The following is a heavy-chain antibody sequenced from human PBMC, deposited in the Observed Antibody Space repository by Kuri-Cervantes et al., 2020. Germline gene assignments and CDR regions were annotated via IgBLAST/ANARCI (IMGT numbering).Heavy chain of an antibody. J-gene: IGHJ3*02. V-gene: IGHV3-30*01. CDR1: GFTFSSNA. CDR2: ISYDGSNK. CDR3: ARELTAMVTSGAFDI. Sequence: GESLKISCAASGFTFSSNAMHWVRQAPGKGLEWVAVISYDGSNKYYADSVKGRFTISRDNSKNTLYLQMNSLRAEDTAVYYCARELTAMVTSGAFDIWGQGTMVTVSS. D-gene: IGHD5-18*01.